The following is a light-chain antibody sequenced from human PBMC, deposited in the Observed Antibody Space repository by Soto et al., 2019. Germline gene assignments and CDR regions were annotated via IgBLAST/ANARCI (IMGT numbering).Light chain of an antibody. CDR1: QSLLHSNGYNY. CDR3: MQALQPMYT. CDR2: LGS. V-gene: IGKV2-28*01. Sequence: DIVMTQSPLSLPVTPGEPASISCRSSQSLLHSNGYNYLDWYLQKPGQSPQLLIYLGSNRASGVPDRVSGSGSGTDFTLKISRVEAEDVGVYYCMQALQPMYTFGQGTKLEIK. J-gene: IGKJ2*01.